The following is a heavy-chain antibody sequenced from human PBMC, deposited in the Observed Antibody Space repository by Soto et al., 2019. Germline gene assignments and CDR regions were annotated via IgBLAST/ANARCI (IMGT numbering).Heavy chain of an antibody. Sequence: GGALRLSCAASGFTFISCAMHWVRQAPCKGMEWVAVISYDGSNKYYADSVKGRFTTSRDNSKNTLYLQMNSLRAEDTAVYYCARALRASGYRYGVYYYGMDVSGQGTTVTVS. V-gene: IGHV3-30-3*01. D-gene: IGHD5-18*01. CDR1: GFTFISCA. CDR2: ISYDGSNK. CDR3: ARALRASGYRYGVYYYGMDV. J-gene: IGHJ6*01.